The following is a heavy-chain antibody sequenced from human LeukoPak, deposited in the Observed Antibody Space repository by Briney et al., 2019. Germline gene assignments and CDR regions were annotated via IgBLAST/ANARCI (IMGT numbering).Heavy chain of an antibody. CDR3: ARGLRKRGDSSGPNDY. D-gene: IGHD3-22*01. CDR1: GYTFTSYD. V-gene: IGHV1-8*01. J-gene: IGHJ4*02. Sequence: ASVKVSCKASGYTFTSYDINWVRQATGQGLEWMGWMNPNSGNTGYAQKFQGRVTMTRDTSISTAYMELSRLRSDDTAVYYCARGLRKRGDSSGPNDYWGQGTLVTVSS. CDR2: MNPNSGNT.